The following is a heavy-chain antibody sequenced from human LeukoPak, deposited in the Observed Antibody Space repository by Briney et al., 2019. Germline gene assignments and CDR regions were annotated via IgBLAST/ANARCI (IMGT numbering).Heavy chain of an antibody. J-gene: IGHJ4*02. Sequence: SETLSLTCTVSAGSISSYYWSWIRQPPGKGLEWIGYIFYIGTTNYNPSLKSRVTISIDTSKNQFSLRLTSVTAADTAVYYCARSVPITMIVVAKGGNYFDYWGQGTLVTVSS. CDR3: ARSVPITMIVVAKGGNYFDY. CDR2: IFYIGTT. V-gene: IGHV4-59*12. D-gene: IGHD3-22*01. CDR1: AGSISSYY.